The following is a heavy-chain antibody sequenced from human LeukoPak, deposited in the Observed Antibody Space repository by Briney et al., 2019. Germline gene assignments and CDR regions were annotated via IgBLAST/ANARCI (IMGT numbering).Heavy chain of an antibody. Sequence: GGSLRLSCAASGFTFSSYEMNWVRQAPGKGLEWVSYISSTGSTIYYAYSVKGRFTISRDNAKNSLYLQLNSLRAEDTAVYYCARVHRSSAWKFDSWGQGTLVTVSS. CDR3: ARVHRSSAWKFDS. CDR2: ISSTGSTI. D-gene: IGHD6-19*01. J-gene: IGHJ4*02. V-gene: IGHV3-48*03. CDR1: GFTFSSYE.